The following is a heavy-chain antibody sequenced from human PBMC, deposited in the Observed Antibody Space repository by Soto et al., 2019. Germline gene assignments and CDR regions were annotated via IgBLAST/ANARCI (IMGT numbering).Heavy chain of an antibody. J-gene: IGHJ4*02. V-gene: IGHV3-23*01. Sequence: EVQLLESGGGLVQPGGSLRLSCAASGFTFSSYAMSWVRQAPGKGLEWVSAISGSGGSTYYADSVKGRFTISRDNSKNTLYLQMNSLRAEDTAVDYCAPHLIYYYDSLPYYFDYWGQGTLVTVSS. CDR3: APHLIYYYDSLPYYFDY. CDR1: GFTFSSYA. CDR2: ISGSGGST. D-gene: IGHD3-22*01.